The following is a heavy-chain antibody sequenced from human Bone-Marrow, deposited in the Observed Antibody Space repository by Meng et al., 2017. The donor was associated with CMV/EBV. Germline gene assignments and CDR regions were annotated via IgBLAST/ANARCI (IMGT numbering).Heavy chain of an antibody. CDR1: GFTFSSYW. CDR2: INSDGSST. V-gene: IGHV3-74*01. D-gene: IGHD3-22*01. Sequence: GESLKISCAASGFTFSSYWMHWVRQAPGKGLVWVSRINSDGSSTSYADSVKGRFTISRDNAKNSLYLQMNSLRAEDTAVYYCARERRGYYDSSGYDDYYYYYGMDVWGQGTTVTGSS. CDR3: ARERRGYYDSSGYDDYYYYYGMDV. J-gene: IGHJ6*01.